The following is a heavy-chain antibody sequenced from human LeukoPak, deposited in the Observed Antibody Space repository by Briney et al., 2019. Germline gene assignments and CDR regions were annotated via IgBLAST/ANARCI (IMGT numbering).Heavy chain of an antibody. Sequence: SQTLSLTCAISGDSVSSNSAAWNWIRPSPSRSLGWLVSTYYRSKWYNDYAVSVKSRITINPDTSKNQFSLQLNSVTPEDTAVYYCARGSGDSGSYQNWFDPWGQGTLVTVSS. CDR2: TYYRSKWYN. J-gene: IGHJ5*02. CDR1: GDSVSSNSAA. V-gene: IGHV6-1*01. CDR3: ARGSGDSGSYQNWFDP. D-gene: IGHD1-26*01.